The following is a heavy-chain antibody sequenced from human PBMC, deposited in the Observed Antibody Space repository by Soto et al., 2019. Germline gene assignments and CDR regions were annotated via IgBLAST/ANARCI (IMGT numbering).Heavy chain of an antibody. D-gene: IGHD3-3*01. CDR1: GFTFSSHW. V-gene: IGHV3-74*03. Sequence: EVQLVESGGGLVQPGGSLRLSFAASGFTFSSHWMHWVRQAPGKGLVWVSRINSDGSIITYADSVKGRFTISRDNAKNTLYLQMNSLRAEDTAVYYCARAHYDFWNGAESDYWGQGTLVTVSS. CDR3: ARAHYDFWNGAESDY. J-gene: IGHJ4*02. CDR2: INSDGSII.